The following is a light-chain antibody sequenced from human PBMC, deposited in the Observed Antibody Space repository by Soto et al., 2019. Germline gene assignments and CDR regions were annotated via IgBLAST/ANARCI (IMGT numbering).Light chain of an antibody. V-gene: IGLV2-14*03. CDR1: SSDIGAYDY. CDR3: NSYTTSNTRVV. J-gene: IGLJ2*01. CDR2: DVT. Sequence: QSVLTQPASVSWSPGQSITISCTGTSSDIGAYDYVSWYQQHPGKAPKLMIYDVTNRPSGISSRFSGSKSGNTASLTISGLQAEDEADYYCNSYTTSNTRVVFGGGTQLTVL.